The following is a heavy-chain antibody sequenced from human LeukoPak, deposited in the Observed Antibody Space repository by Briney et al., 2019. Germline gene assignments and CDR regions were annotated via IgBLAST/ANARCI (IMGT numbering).Heavy chain of an antibody. CDR3: ARGRYCSSTSCYRNWFDP. V-gene: IGHV4-34*01. J-gene: IGHJ5*02. CDR1: GGSFSGYY. D-gene: IGHD2-2*01. Sequence: SETLSLTCAVYGGSFSGYYWSWIRQPPGKGLEWIGEINHSGSTNYNPSLKSRVTISVDTSKNQFSLKLSSVTAADTAVYYCARGRYCSSTSCYRNWFDPWGQGTLVTVSS. CDR2: INHSGST.